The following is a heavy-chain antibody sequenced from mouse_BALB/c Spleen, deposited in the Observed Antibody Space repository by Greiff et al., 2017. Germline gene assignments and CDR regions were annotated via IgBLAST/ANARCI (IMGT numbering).Heavy chain of an antibody. D-gene: IGHD2-4*01. V-gene: IGHV14-3*02. CDR1: GFNIKDTY. CDR2: IDPANGNT. J-gene: IGHJ3*01. CDR3: GVYYDYFAY. Sequence: VQLQQSGAELVKPGASVKLSCTASGFNIKDTYMHWVKQRPEQGLEWIGRIDPANGNTKYDPKFQGKATITADTSSNTAYLQLSSLTSEDTAVYYCGVYYDYFAYWGQGTLVTVSA.